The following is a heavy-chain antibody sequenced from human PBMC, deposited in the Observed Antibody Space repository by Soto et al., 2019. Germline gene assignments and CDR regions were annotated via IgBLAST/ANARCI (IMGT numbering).Heavy chain of an antibody. CDR1: GYTFTGYY. D-gene: IGHD3-22*01. Sequence: GASVKVSCKASGYTFTGYYMHWVRQAPGQGLGWMGWINPNSGDRNFAQKFEDRVTMTTATSTNTVFLELRSLKSDDTAIYYCARDRLRGYDSSGFYSWGQGTMVTVSS. J-gene: IGHJ4*02. CDR2: INPNSGDR. V-gene: IGHV1-2*02. CDR3: ARDRLRGYDSSGFYS.